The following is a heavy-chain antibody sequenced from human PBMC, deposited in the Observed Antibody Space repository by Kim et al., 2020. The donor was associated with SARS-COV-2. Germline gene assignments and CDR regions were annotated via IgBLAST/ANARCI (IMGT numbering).Heavy chain of an antibody. CDR3: AKPLSPYGSWRADAFDI. V-gene: IGHV3-30*02. D-gene: IGHD3-10*01. Sequence: VKGRFTISRDNSKNTLYLQMNSLRAEDTAVYYCAKPLSPYGSWRADAFDIWGQGTMVTVSS. J-gene: IGHJ3*02.